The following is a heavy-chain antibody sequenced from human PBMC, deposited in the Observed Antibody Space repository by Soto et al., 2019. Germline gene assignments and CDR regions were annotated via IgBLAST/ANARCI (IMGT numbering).Heavy chain of an antibody. J-gene: IGHJ4*02. D-gene: IGHD3-22*01. V-gene: IGHV3-30*04. Sequence: PGGSLRLSCAASGFTFSNYAMHWVRQAPGKGLELVAVIAYDERKKYYAESVRGRFTISRDNSKNTLYLQMSNLRAEDTAVYYCARDLSRGITMIGLGIHHWGQGTLVTVSP. CDR2: IAYDERKK. CDR1: GFTFSNYA. CDR3: ARDLSRGITMIGLGIHH.